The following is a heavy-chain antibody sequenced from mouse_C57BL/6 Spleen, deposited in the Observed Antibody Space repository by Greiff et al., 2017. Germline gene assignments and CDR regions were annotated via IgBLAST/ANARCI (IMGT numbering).Heavy chain of an antibody. Sequence: QVQLQQPGTELVKPGASVKLSCKASGYTFTSYWMHWVKQRPGQGLEWIGNINPSNGGTNYNEKFKSKATLTVDKSSSTAYMQLSSLTSEDSAVYDCAREGLRREAWFAYWGQGTLVTVSA. CDR2: INPSNGGT. V-gene: IGHV1-53*01. D-gene: IGHD2-4*01. J-gene: IGHJ3*01. CDR1: GYTFTSYW. CDR3: AREGLRREAWFAY.